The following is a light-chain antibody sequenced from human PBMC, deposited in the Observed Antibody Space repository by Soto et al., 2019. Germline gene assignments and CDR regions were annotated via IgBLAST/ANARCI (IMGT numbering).Light chain of an antibody. CDR3: HQYYSLPLT. CDR1: QSLFWSSNNKDY. V-gene: IGKV4-1*01. J-gene: IGKJ4*01. Sequence: DIVMTQSPDSLTVSLGERPTITCKSSQSLFWSSNNKDYFAWYQQKPGQPPKLLIKWASARESGVPDRFSGSGSGTDFTLTISSLQTEDVAVYYCHQYYSLPLTFGGGTKVEIK. CDR2: WAS.